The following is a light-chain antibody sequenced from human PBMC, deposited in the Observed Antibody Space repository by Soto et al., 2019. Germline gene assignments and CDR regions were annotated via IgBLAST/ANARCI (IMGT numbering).Light chain of an antibody. CDR2: GAS. CDR1: QRGTTNS. Sequence: IVWTQSPGIMHLSTGQRTTLACKASQRGTTNSLAWYQQKPGQAPRLLIYGASSRATGIPDKISGSGSGTAFPLTISRLEPEDCAVYYCQQYGSSLRAFGQGTKVEIK. J-gene: IGKJ1*01. V-gene: IGKV3-20*01. CDR3: QQYGSSLRA.